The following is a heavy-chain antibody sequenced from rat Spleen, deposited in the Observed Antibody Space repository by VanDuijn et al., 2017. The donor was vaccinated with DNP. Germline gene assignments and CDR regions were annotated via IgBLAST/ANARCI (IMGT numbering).Heavy chain of an antibody. CDR3: ARSGNYGNYYTMDA. V-gene: IGHV2-16*01. CDR2: IWSGGST. D-gene: IGHD1-11*01. J-gene: IGHJ4*01. CDR1: GFSLTSYG. Sequence: QVQLKESGPGLVQPSRTLSLTCTVSGFSLTSYGVSWVRQPPGKGLEWLGAIWSGGSTDYNSALKSRLSINRDTSKSQVLLKMNSLQTEDTAMYFCARSGNYGNYYTMDAWGQGTSVTVSS.